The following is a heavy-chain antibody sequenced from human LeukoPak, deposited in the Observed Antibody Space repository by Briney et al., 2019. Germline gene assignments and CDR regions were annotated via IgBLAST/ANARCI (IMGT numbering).Heavy chain of an antibody. V-gene: IGHV1-2*02. J-gene: IGHJ4*02. CDR2: INPNSGGT. CDR3: ASPNYYYDSSGYVLDY. Sequence: GASVKVSCKASGYTFTGHYMHWVRQAPGQGLEWMGWINPNSGGTNYAQKFQGRVSMTRDTSINTAYMKLSRLRYDDTAVYYCASPNYYYDSSGYVLDYWGQGTLVTVSS. CDR1: GYTFTGHY. D-gene: IGHD3-22*01.